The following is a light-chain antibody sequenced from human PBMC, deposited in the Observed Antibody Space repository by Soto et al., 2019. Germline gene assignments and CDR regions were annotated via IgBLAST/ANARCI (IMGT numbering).Light chain of an antibody. J-gene: IGLJ2*01. CDR2: DSI. V-gene: IGLV1-40*01. CDR3: QSYFSSLSGAI. Sequence: QSVLTQPPSVSGAPGQRITFSCTGSNSNIGAGYEVHWYQQLPGTAPKLLIYDSINRPSGVPDRFSGSKSGTSASLAITGLQAGDEADYYCQSYFSSLSGAIFGGGTKLTVL. CDR1: NSNIGAGYE.